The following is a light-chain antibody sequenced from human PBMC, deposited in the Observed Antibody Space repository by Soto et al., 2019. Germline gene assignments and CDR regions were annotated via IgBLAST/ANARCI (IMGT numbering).Light chain of an antibody. Sequence: DIQMTQSPSTLSAFVGDRVTITCRASQSIGRWLAWYQQKPGKAPKLLIYDASTLESGVPSRFSGSGSGTEFTLTISSLQPDDFATYYCQQYASYSPTFAQGSKVDI. CDR3: QQYASYSPT. V-gene: IGKV1-5*01. CDR2: DAS. J-gene: IGKJ1*01. CDR1: QSIGRW.